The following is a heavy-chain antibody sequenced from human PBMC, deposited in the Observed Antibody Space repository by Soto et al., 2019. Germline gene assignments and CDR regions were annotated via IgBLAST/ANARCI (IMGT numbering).Heavy chain of an antibody. CDR1: GGTFSSYA. CDR2: IIPIFGTA. J-gene: IGHJ5*02. D-gene: IGHD4-17*01. CDR3: ARALDAYGDFNWFDP. V-gene: IGHV1-69*12. Sequence: QVQLVQSGAEVKKPGSSVKVSCKASGGTFSSYAISWVRQAPGQGLEWMGGIIPIFGTANYAQKFQGRVTIXXDXSXXTAYMELSSLRSEDTAVYYCARALDAYGDFNWFDPWGQGTLVTVSS.